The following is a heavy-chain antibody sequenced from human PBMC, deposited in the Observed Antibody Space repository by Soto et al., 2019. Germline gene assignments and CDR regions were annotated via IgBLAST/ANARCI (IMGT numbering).Heavy chain of an antibody. CDR1: GVTFSRFE. V-gene: IGHV3-48*03. Sequence: EVQLVESGGGLVQPGGSLRLSCVASGVTFSRFEVNWVRQVPGKGLEWVSYISSDGGSIYYADSVEGRFTISRDNAKNSLYLQMNSLRAEDTAVYYCAGRYCNNGVCRLGVSDYWGQGPLVTVSS. J-gene: IGHJ4*02. CDR3: AGRYCNNGVCRLGVSDY. CDR2: ISSDGGSI. D-gene: IGHD2-8*01.